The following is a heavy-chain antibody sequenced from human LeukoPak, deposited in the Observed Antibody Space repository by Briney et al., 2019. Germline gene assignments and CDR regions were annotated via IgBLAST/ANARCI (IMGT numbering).Heavy chain of an antibody. CDR2: IYFSGST. D-gene: IGHD2-8*01. CDR1: GDSISSYY. V-gene: IGHV4-59*01. J-gene: IGHJ3*01. CDR3: ARGFDIVLMEV. Sequence: PSETLSLTCTGSGDSISSYYWSWIRQPPRKGPEWIGYIYFSGSTNYNPSIKSRVTISVGTSKNQFSLRLSSVTAADTAVYYCARGFDIVLMEVWGQGTMVTVSS.